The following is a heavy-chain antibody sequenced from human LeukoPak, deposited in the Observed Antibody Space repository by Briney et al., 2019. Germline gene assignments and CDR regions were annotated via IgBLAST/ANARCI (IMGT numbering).Heavy chain of an antibody. J-gene: IGHJ4*02. CDR3: ARDLRFGELSFLPFDY. D-gene: IGHD3-10*01. Sequence: GGSLRLSCAASGFTFGNYGMSWVRQAPGKGLEWVSGINWNGGSTGYADSVEGRFTISRDNAKNSQYLQMNSLSVEDTALYYCARDLRFGELSFLPFDYWGQGTLVTVSS. CDR1: GFTFGNYG. CDR2: INWNGGST. V-gene: IGHV3-20*04.